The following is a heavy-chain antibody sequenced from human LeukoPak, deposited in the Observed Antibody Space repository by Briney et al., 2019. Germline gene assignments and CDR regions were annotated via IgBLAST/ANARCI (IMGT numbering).Heavy chain of an antibody. D-gene: IGHD1-26*01. J-gene: IGHJ6*02. CDR1: GFTFSSYA. Sequence: PGGSLRLSCAASGFTFSSYAMSWVRQAPGKGLEWVSAISGSGGSTYYADSAKGRFTISRDNSKNTLYLQMNSLRGEDTAVYYCAKASGSYYYGMDVWGLGTTVTVSS. V-gene: IGHV3-23*01. CDR3: AKASGSYYYGMDV. CDR2: ISGSGGST.